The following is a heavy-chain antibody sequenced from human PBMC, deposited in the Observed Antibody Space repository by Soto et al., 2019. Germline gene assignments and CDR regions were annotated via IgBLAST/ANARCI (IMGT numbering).Heavy chain of an antibody. Sequence: SETLSLACTVSGGSISSGGYYWSWIRQHPGKCLEWIGYIYYSGSTYYNPSLKSRVTISVDTSKNQFSLKLSSVTAADTAVYYCARRPVAGSYYFDYWGQGTLVNVSS. CDR3: ARRPVAGSYYFDY. CDR2: IYYSGST. D-gene: IGHD6-19*01. V-gene: IGHV4-31*03. J-gene: IGHJ4*02. CDR1: GGSISSGGYY.